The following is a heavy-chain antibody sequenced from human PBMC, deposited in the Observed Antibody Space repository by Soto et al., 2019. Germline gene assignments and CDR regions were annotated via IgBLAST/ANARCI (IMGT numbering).Heavy chain of an antibody. J-gene: IGHJ4*02. Sequence: SETLSLTCAVYGGSFSMYYWTWIRQSPGKGLEWIGEIDSRETTNYSPSLKSRISIALDTSKNQFSLRLTSVTAADTAIYYCARGRRHVGIRRDYHARGFDSWGQGTLVTVSS. CDR2: IDSRETT. V-gene: IGHV4-34*01. D-gene: IGHD3-10*01. CDR1: GGSFSMYY. CDR3: ARGRRHVGIRRDYHARGFDS.